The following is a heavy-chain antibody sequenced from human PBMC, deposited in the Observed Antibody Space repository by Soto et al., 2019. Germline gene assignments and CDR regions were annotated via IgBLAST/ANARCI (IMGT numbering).Heavy chain of an antibody. CDR2: ISSTTHYI. CDR1: GFTFTRYS. CDR3: AKDAARTSGWYYFDY. D-gene: IGHD6-19*01. J-gene: IGHJ4*02. Sequence: GGSLRLSCAASGFTFTRYSMNWVRQAPGKGLEWVSSISSTTHYIYYADSMRGRFTISRNTTENTLYQQMSSLRAEDTAVYYCAKDAARTSGWYYFDYWGQGTLVTVS. V-gene: IGHV3-21*04.